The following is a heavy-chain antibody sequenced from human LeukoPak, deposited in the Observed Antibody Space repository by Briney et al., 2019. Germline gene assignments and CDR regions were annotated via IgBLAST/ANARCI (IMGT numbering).Heavy chain of an antibody. J-gene: IGHJ5*02. D-gene: IGHD4-17*01. V-gene: IGHV4-31*03. CDR1: GGSISSGGYY. Sequence: SETLSLTCTVSGGSISSGGYYWSWIRQHPGKGLEWIGYIYYSGRTYYNRSLKRRVNISVNTSKNQFTLKLSSVTAADTAVYYCARNWATVTNNWFDPWGQGTLVTVSS. CDR3: ARNWATVTNNWFDP. CDR2: IYYSGRT.